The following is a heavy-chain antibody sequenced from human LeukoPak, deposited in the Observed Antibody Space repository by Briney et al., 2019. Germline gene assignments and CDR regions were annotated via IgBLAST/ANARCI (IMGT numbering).Heavy chain of an antibody. CDR2: MNPNSGNT. D-gene: IGHD3-10*01. CDR1: GYTFTSYD. J-gene: IGHJ4*02. CDR3: ARGAPPGYYFDY. Sequence: ASVKVSCKASGYTFTSYDINRVRQATGQGLEWMGWMNPNSGNTGYAQKFQGRVTMTRNTSISTAYMELSSLRSEDTAVYYCARGAPPGYYFDYWGQGTLVTVSS. V-gene: IGHV1-8*01.